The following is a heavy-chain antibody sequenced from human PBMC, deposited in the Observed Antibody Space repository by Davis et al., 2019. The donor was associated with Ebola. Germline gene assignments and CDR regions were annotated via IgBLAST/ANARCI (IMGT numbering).Heavy chain of an antibody. CDR3: AKGLLRYYYGSGSYRSLQSYYYYDMDV. Sequence: GVSLKISCAASGFTFSSYWMHWVRQAPGKGLVWVSRINSDGSSTSYADSVKGRFTISRDNAKNTLYLQMNSLRAEDTAVYYCAKGLLRYYYGSGSYRSLQSYYYYDMDVWGQGTTVTVSS. D-gene: IGHD3-10*01. CDR2: INSDGSST. V-gene: IGHV3-74*01. J-gene: IGHJ6*02. CDR1: GFTFSSYW.